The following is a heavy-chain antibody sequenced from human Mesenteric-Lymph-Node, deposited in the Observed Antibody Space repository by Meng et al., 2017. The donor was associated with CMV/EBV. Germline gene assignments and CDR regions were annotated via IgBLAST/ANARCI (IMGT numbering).Heavy chain of an antibody. D-gene: IGHD2-2*01. CDR2: ISSSGSTI. CDR1: GLTFSSYS. J-gene: IGHJ6*02. CDR3: ASQGYCSSTSCYFSYGMDV. V-gene: IGHV3-48*04. Sequence: GESLKISCAASGLTFSSYSMNWVRQAPGKGLEWVSYISSSGSTIYYADSVKGRFTISRDNAKNTLYLQMNSLRAEDTTVYYCASQGYCSSTSCYFSYGMDVWGQGTTVTVSS.